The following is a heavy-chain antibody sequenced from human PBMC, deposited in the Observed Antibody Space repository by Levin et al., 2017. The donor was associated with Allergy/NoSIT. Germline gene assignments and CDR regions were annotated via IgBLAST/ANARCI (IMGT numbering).Heavy chain of an antibody. CDR3: AKDLYNWNDWGLVDY. V-gene: IGHV3-30*18. J-gene: IGHJ4*02. CDR2: ISYDGSNK. Sequence: GGSLRLSCAASGFTFSSYGMHWVRQAPGKGLEWVAVISYDGSNKYYADSVKGRFTISRDNSKNTLYLQMNSLRAEDTAVYYCAKDLYNWNDWGLVDYWGQGTLVTVSS. CDR1: GFTFSSYG. D-gene: IGHD1-1*01.